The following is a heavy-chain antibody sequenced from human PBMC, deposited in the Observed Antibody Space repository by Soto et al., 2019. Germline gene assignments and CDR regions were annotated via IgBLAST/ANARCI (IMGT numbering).Heavy chain of an antibody. V-gene: IGHV3-20*04. CDR3: ARSAYYDYIWGSLADYYYYYMDV. D-gene: IGHD3-16*01. J-gene: IGHJ6*03. Sequence: GGSLRLSCAASGFKFNDYAMSWVRQVPGKGLKWVSGISWNSYSTGYADSVKGRFTISRDNAKNSLYLQMNSLRAEDTAVYYCARSAYYDYIWGSLADYYYYYMDVWGKGTTVTVSS. CDR2: ISWNSYST. CDR1: GFKFNDYA.